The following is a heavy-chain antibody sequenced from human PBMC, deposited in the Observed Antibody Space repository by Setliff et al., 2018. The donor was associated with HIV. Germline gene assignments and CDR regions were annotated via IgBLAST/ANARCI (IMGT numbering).Heavy chain of an antibody. D-gene: IGHD1-7*01. CDR3: AKDWNYGIDY. V-gene: IGHV1-18*04. CDR2: ISAYNGNT. Sequence: ASVKVSCKASGYTFTDYFMHWVRQAPGQGLEWMGWISAYNGNTNYAQKLQGRVTMTTDTSTSTAYMELRSLSSDDTAVYYCAKDWNYGIDYWGQGTLVTVS. CDR1: GYTFTDYF. J-gene: IGHJ4*02.